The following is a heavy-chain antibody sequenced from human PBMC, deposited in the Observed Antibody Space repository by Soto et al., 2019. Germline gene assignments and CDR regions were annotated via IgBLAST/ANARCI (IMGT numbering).Heavy chain of an antibody. Sequence: ASVKVSCKASGYTFTGYYMHWVRQAPGQGLEWMGWINPNSGGTNYAQKFQGRVTMTRDTSMSTAYMELRSLRSDDTAVYYCERVANDDFWSSSGSYYMDVWGKGTTVTVSS. CDR1: GYTFTGYY. V-gene: IGHV1-2*02. CDR2: INPNSGGT. CDR3: ERVANDDFWSSSGSYYMDV. D-gene: IGHD3-3*01. J-gene: IGHJ6*03.